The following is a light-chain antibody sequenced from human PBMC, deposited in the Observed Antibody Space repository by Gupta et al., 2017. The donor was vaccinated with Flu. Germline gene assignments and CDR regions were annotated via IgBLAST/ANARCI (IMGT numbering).Light chain of an antibody. CDR2: WAS. CDR3: QQYYNTPT. J-gene: IGKJ4*01. Sequence: DIVMTQSPDSLAVSLGERATINCKSSKNILYSYNNKNYLAWYQQKPGQPPKLLIYWASTRESGVPDRFRGSGSGTDFTLTISSLQAEDVAVYYCQQYYNTPTFGGGTKVEIK. V-gene: IGKV4-1*01. CDR1: KNILYSYNNKNY.